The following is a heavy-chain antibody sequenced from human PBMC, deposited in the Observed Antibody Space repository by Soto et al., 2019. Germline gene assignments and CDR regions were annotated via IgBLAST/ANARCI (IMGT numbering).Heavy chain of an antibody. CDR2: IYYSGST. Sequence: SETLSLTCTVSGGSISSYYWSWIRQPPGKGLEWIGYIYYSGSTNYNPSLKSRVTISADTSKNQFSLKLSSVTAADAAVYYCARGERGWYFDLWGRGTLVTVSS. D-gene: IGHD1-1*01. V-gene: IGHV4-59*01. CDR3: ARGERGWYFDL. CDR1: GGSISSYY. J-gene: IGHJ2*01.